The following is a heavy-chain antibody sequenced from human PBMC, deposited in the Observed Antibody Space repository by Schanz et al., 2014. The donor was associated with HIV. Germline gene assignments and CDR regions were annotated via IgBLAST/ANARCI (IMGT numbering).Heavy chain of an antibody. D-gene: IGHD3-3*01. CDR1: GFTFSSYS. CDR3: ARPDYDFWVDV. CDR2: ISSGSSYI. J-gene: IGHJ6*02. Sequence: VQLVESGGGVVQPGRSLRLSCAASGFTFSSYSMNWVRQAPGKGLQWVSSISSGSSYIYYADSVKGRFTISRDNAKNSLSLQMNSLRAEDTAVYYCARPDYDFWVDVWGQGTTVTVSS. V-gene: IGHV3-21*04.